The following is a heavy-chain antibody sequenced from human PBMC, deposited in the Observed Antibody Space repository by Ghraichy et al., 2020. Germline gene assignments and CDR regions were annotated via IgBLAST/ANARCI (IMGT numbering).Heavy chain of an antibody. CDR2: IYTTGTT. CDR1: GGSINSFY. CDR3: ARAGVPGAGNWFDP. V-gene: IGHV4-4*07. J-gene: IGHJ5*02. Sequence: SETLSLTCIVSGGSINSFYWSWIRQPAGKGLEWIGRIYTTGTTKYNPSLESRVTISVDTSKNQFSLRLSSVTAADTAVYYCARAGVPGAGNWFDPWGQGTLVTVSS. D-gene: IGHD2-2*01.